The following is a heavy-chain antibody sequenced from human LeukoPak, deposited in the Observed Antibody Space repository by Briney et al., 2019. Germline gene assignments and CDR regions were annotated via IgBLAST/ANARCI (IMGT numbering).Heavy chain of an antibody. CDR3: ARDLCEPYYFDY. V-gene: IGHV3-7*01. Sequence: GGSLRPSRAASGSTFSSYWMSWVSQAPGKGLEWVANIYLDGTKKYYVDSVKGPFTISRDNAKNSLYLQMNSLRAEDTAVYYCARDLCEPYYFDYWGQGTLVTVSS. CDR1: GSTFSSYW. CDR2: IYLDGTKK. J-gene: IGHJ4*02.